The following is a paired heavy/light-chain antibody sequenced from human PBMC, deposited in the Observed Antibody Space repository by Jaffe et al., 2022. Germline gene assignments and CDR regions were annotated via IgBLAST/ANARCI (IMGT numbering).Heavy chain of an antibody. Sequence: EVQLVESGGGLVQPGGSLRLSCEASGFTLSNYEMNWVRQAPGKGLEWVSYISGSGRTIYYADSVKGRFTISRDSAKNSLYLQMNSLRVEDTAVYYCARDPPPDYDGVYHFDSWGQGTLVTVSS. V-gene: IGHV3-48*03. D-gene: IGHD4-17*01. CDR1: GFTLSNYE. CDR2: ISGSGRTI. J-gene: IGHJ4*02. CDR3: ARDPPPDYDGVYHFDS.
Light chain of an antibody. V-gene: IGLV10-54*01. CDR3: SAWDSSLNVWV. Sequence: QAGLTQPPSVSKALRQTATLTCTGSSKDVGNQGAAWLQQHQGHPPKLLFYRNNNRPSGISERFSASRSGNTASLTITGLQPEDEADYYCSAWDSSLNVWVFGGGTKLTVL. J-gene: IGLJ3*02. CDR2: RNN. CDR1: SKDVGNQG.